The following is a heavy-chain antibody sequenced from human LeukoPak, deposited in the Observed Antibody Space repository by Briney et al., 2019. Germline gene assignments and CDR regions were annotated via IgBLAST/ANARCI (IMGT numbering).Heavy chain of an antibody. CDR2: IKQDGSEK. V-gene: IGHV3-7*03. D-gene: IGHD6-13*01. Sequence: GGSLRLSCAASGFTFSSYWMSWVRQAPGKGLEWVANIKQDGSEKYYVDSVKGRFTISRDNAKNSLYLQMNSLRAEDTAVYYCAREGVYSSSWYGNFDCWGQRTLVSASS. CDR3: AREGVYSSSWYGNFDC. J-gene: IGHJ4*02. CDR1: GFTFSSYW.